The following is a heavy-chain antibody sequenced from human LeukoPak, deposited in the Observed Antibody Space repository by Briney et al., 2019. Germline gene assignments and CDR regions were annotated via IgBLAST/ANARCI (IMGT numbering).Heavy chain of an antibody. CDR1: GFTFSSYA. CDR2: ISGSGGST. J-gene: IGHJ4*02. V-gene: IGHV3-23*01. D-gene: IGHD4/OR15-4a*01. CDR3: ATLRDANPPFFDY. Sequence: GGSLRLSCAASGFTFSSYAMSWVRQAPGKGLEWVSAISGSGGSTYYADSVKGRFTIYRDNSKNTLYLQMNSLRAEDTAVYYCATLRDANPPFFDYWGQGTLVTVSS.